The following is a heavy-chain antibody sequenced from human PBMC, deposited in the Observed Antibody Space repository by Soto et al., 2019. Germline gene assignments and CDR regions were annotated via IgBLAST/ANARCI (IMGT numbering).Heavy chain of an antibody. CDR2: LYYGRSA. CDR3: ALRSMAVVPEY. CDR1: GDSISSYY. Sequence: QVQLQESGPGLVKPSETLSLTCAVSGDSISSYYCMWIRQPPAKGLESIGYLYYGRSANYNPSLKXRXTXSXDTSTNQCSLTLSSMTAADTAVYYCALRSMAVVPEYWGQGTLVTVSS. V-gene: IGHV4-59*01. D-gene: IGHD3-22*01. J-gene: IGHJ4*02.